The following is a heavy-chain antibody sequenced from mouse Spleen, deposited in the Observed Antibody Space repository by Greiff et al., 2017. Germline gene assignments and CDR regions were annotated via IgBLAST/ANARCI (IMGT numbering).Heavy chain of an antibody. J-gene: IGHJ1*01. CDR1: GYTFTTYP. V-gene: IGHV1-47*01. Sequence: VQLQESGAELVKPGASVKMSCKASGYTFTTYPIEWMKQNHGKSLEWIGNFHPYNDDTKYNEKFKGKATLTVEKSSSTVYLELSRLTSDDSAVYYCARHYYGDYWYFDVWGAGTTVTVSS. CDR3: ARHYYGDYWYFDV. D-gene: IGHD2-13*01. CDR2: FHPYNDDT.